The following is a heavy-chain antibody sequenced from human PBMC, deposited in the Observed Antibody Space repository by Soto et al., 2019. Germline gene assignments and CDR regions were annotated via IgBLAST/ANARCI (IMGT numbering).Heavy chain of an antibody. Sequence: VQLVESGGGLVQPGGSLRLSCAASGFTFSSYWMHWVRQAPGKGLVWVSRINSDGSSTSYADSVKGRFTISRDNANNTLYLQMNSLGAEDTAVYYCAREAVGSSWSNYYYMDVWGKGTTVTVSS. V-gene: IGHV3-74*01. J-gene: IGHJ6*03. CDR1: GFTFSSYW. CDR2: INSDGSST. D-gene: IGHD6-13*01. CDR3: AREAVGSSWSNYYYMDV.